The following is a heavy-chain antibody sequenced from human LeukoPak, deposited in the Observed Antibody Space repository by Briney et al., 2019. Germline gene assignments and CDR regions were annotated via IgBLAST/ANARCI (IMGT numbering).Heavy chain of an antibody. CDR1: GFTFSSYA. Sequence: QSGGSLRLSCAASGFTFSSYAMSWVRQAPGKGLEWVSAISGSGGSTYYADSVKGRFTISRDNSKNTLFLQMNSLRVEDTAVYSCAKYEIGSSNGYRSHFDYWGQGTLVTVSS. V-gene: IGHV3-23*01. D-gene: IGHD6-13*01. CDR3: AKYEIGSSNGYRSHFDY. J-gene: IGHJ4*02. CDR2: ISGSGGST.